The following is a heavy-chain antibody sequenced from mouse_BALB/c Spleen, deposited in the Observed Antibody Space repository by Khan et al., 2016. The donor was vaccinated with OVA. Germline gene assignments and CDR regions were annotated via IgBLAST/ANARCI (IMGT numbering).Heavy chain of an antibody. J-gene: IGHJ2*01. CDR3: WILQ. V-gene: IGHV6-6*02. D-gene: IGHD6-1*01. CDR1: GFTFSNYC. CDR2: ISLKSDDYVT. Sequence: QLEESGGGLVQPGGSMKLSCVASGFTFSNYCMNWVRQSPEKGLEWVAEISLKSDDYVTHYAESVKGRFTISRVDSTSSVYLQMKNLRAEDTGIYYCWILQWGQGTTLTVSS.